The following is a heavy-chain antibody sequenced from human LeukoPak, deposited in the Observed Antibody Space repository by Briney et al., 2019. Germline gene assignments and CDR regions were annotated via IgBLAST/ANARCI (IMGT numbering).Heavy chain of an antibody. CDR1: GISFNNYW. V-gene: IGHV3-74*01. CDR2: VNSDGSST. D-gene: IGHD2-21*02. J-gene: IGHJ4*02. Sequence: PGGSLRLSCAASGISFNNYWMHWVRQAPGKGLVWVSRVNSDGSSTVYADSVKGRFTISRDNAKNSLYLQMNSLRAEDTAVYYCARDRVVVTAIQNRYFDYWGQGTLVTVSS. CDR3: ARDRVVVTAIQNRYFDY.